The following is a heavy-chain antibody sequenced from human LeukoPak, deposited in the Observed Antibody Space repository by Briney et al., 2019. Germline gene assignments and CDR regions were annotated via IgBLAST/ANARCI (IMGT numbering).Heavy chain of an antibody. Sequence: GGSLRLSCAASGFTFGSYSMNWVRQAPGRGLEWVSSISSSSSYIYYADSVKGRFTISRDNAKNSLYLQMNSLRAEDTAVYYCARDVDIVLVVAAKSFDYWGQGTLVTVSS. J-gene: IGHJ4*02. D-gene: IGHD2-15*01. CDR2: ISSSSSYI. V-gene: IGHV3-21*01. CDR3: ARDVDIVLVVAAKSFDY. CDR1: GFTFGSYS.